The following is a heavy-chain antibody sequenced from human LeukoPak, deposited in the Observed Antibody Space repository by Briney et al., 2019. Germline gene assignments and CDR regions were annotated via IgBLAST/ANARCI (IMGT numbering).Heavy chain of an antibody. Sequence: XSYYWGWLRQPPGKGLEGIGSIYYSGSTYYNPSLKSRFTISVDTSKNQFSLKLSSVTAADTAVYYCARPPLMDVWGQGTTVTVSS. V-gene: IGHV4-39*01. CDR1: XSYY. CDR3: ARPPLMDV. CDR2: IYYSGST. J-gene: IGHJ6*02.